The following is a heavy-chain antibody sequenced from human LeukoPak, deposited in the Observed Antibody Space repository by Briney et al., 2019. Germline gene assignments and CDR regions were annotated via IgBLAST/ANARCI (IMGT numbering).Heavy chain of an antibody. V-gene: IGHV3-30*18. J-gene: IGHJ5*02. CDR1: GFTVSSKY. CDR2: ISYDGTIR. Sequence: GGSLRLSCAASGFTVSSKYMSWVRQAPGKGLEWVAVISYDGTIRNYADSVKGRFTISRDNSKNTLYLQMNSLTAEDTALYYCAKGGCSSTTCYLANPWGQGTLVTVSS. CDR3: AKGGCSSTTCYLANP. D-gene: IGHD2-2*01.